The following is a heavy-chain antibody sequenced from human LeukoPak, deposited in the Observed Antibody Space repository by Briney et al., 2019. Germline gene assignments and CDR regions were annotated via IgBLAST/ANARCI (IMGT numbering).Heavy chain of an antibody. D-gene: IGHD2-15*01. CDR1: GFTFSFYG. Sequence: QPGGSLRPSCATSGFTFSFYGMHWVRQAPGKGLEWVAFIQYDGSYKFYADSVQGRFSISRGNSKNTLFLQMNSLRAEDTAVYYCAKTSDQLLYSKFDFWGQGALVTVSS. V-gene: IGHV3-30*02. J-gene: IGHJ4*02. CDR3: AKTSDQLLYSKFDF. CDR2: IQYDGSYK.